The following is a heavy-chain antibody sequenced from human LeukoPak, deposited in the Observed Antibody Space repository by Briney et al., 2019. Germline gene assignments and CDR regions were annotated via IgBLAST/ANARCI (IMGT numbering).Heavy chain of an antibody. Sequence: GGSLRLSCVASGFSLSSYWMSWVRQAPGKGLEWVANIKQDGSERYYVDSVKGRFTISRDNAKNSLYLQMNSLRAEDTAVYYCARDQLTTVTPIWGQGTLVTVSS. D-gene: IGHD4-17*01. J-gene: IGHJ4*02. CDR1: GFSLSSYW. V-gene: IGHV3-7*03. CDR2: IKQDGSER. CDR3: ARDQLTTVTPI.